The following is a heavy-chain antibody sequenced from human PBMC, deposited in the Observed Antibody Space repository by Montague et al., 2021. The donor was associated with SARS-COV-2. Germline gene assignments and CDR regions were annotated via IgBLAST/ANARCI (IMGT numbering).Heavy chain of an antibody. CDR1: GFPFSDYY. CDR3: ARLVGVESNRRDYFNY. Sequence: SRRLSCAASGFPFSDYYMSWIRQAPGKGLEWVSYISGRGSYTDYADSVKGRFTISRDNARKSLYLEMNSLRAEDTAVYYCARLVGVESNRRDYFNYWGQGTLVTVSP. J-gene: IGHJ4*02. V-gene: IGHV3-11*03. CDR2: ISGRGSYT. D-gene: IGHD1-14*01.